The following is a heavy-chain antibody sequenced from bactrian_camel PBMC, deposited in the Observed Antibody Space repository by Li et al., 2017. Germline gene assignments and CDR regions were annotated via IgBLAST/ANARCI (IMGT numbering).Heavy chain of an antibody. D-gene: IGHD2*01. CDR1: AMTFWTYN. Sequence: HVQLVESGGGSVQAGGSLRLSCVGSAMTFWTYNMGWFRQAPGKEREGVAGIDKYGDTRYRDSVKGRFTISRDNAKYTLYLQMNGLKPEDTAMYTCGIRGPLHYGGYWYEFQILGQGTQVTVS. V-gene: IGHV3S55*01. J-gene: IGHJ4*01. CDR2: IDKYGDT.